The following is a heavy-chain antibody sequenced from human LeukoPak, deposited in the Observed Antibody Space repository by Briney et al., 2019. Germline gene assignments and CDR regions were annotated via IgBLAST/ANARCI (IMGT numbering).Heavy chain of an antibody. CDR1: GYTLTELS. CDR2: FDPEDGET. J-gene: IGHJ4*02. CDR3: ATGPYSSSYRLDY. V-gene: IGHV1-24*01. Sequence: ASVKVSCKVSGYTLTELSMHWVRQAPGKGLEWMGGFDPEDGETTYAQKFQGRVTMTEDTSTDTAYMELSSLRSEDTAVYYCATGPYSSSYRLDYWGQGTLVTVSS. D-gene: IGHD6-13*01.